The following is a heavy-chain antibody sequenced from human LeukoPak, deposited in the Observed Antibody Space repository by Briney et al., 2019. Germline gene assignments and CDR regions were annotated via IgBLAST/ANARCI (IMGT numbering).Heavy chain of an antibody. V-gene: IGHV1-2*02. D-gene: IGHD3-10*01. CDR3: ARDLMVQGVIITNWFDP. Sequence: ASVKVSCKASGYTFTGYYMHWVRHAPGQGLELMGWINPNSGGTNYAQKFQGRVTMTRDTSISTAYMELSRLRSDDTAVYYCARDLMVQGVIITNWFDPWGQGTLVTVSS. J-gene: IGHJ5*02. CDR2: INPNSGGT. CDR1: GYTFTGYY.